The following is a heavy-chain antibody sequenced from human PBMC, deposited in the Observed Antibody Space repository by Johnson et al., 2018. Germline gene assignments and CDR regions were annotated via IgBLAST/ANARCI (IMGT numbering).Heavy chain of an antibody. V-gene: IGHV3-49*03. Sequence: EVRLVESGGDLVQPGRSLRLSCTASGFTFGDYPMSWFRQAPGKGLEWVGFIRRSSYGGTTEYAAPVKGRFTISRDDSQSIAYLQMNRLRTEDTAGYYCTREVRWFEDYYYYYMDVWGKGTTVTVSS. J-gene: IGHJ6*03. D-gene: IGHD3-10*01. CDR2: IRRSSYGGTT. CDR3: TREVRWFEDYYYYYMDV. CDR1: GFTFGDYP.